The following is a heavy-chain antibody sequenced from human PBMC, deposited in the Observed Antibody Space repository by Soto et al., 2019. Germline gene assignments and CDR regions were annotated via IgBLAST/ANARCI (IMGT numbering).Heavy chain of an antibody. D-gene: IGHD3-3*01. J-gene: IGHJ4*02. V-gene: IGHV3-30-3*01. CDR2: ISYDGSNK. CDR3: ARDPYDFWGGYLDY. Sequence: LRLSCAASGFTFSSYAMHWVRQAPGKGLEWVAVISYDGSNKYYADSVKGRFTISRDNSKNTLYLQMNSLRAEDTAVYYCARDPYDFWGGYLDYWGQGTLVTVS. CDR1: GFTFSSYA.